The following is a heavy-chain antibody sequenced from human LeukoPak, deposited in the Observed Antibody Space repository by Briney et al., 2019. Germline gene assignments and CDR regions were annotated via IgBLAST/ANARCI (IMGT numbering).Heavy chain of an antibody. CDR3: FSDASSGNFDT. CDR2: INPYSGDT. Sequence: GASVKVSCKASGYSFTGYYVHWLRQAPGQGLEWMGWINPYSGDTNYARKFQGRVTMIRDTSISTTYMELSGLTSDDTSVCYCFSDASSGNFDTWGQGPLVTVSS. D-gene: IGHD3-22*01. CDR1: GYSFTGYY. J-gene: IGHJ4*02. V-gene: IGHV1-2*02.